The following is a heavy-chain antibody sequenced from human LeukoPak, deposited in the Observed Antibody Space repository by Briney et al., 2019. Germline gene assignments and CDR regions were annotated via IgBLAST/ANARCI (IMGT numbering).Heavy chain of an antibody. CDR2: ISAYNGNT. Sequence: AASVKVSCKASGYTFTSYGISWVRQAPGQGLEWMGWISAYNGNTNYAQKLQGRVTMTTDTSTSTAYMELRSLRSDDTAVYYCARSPLAAFWSGYFPLDYWGQGTLVTVSS. CDR1: GYTFTSYG. D-gene: IGHD3-3*01. J-gene: IGHJ4*02. V-gene: IGHV1-18*01. CDR3: ARSPLAAFWSGYFPLDY.